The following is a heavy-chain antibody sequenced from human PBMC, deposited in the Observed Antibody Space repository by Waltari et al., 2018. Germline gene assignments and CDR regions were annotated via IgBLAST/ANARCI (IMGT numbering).Heavy chain of an antibody. CDR2: INSDGSST. Sequence: EVQLVESGGGLVQPGGSLRLSCAASGFTFSSYWMHWVRQAPGKGLVWVSRINSDGSSTSYADSGKGRFTISRDNAKNTLYLQMNSLRAEDTAVYYCARDNGDYHAFDIWGQGTMVTVSS. V-gene: IGHV3-74*01. CDR1: GFTFSSYW. D-gene: IGHD4-17*01. J-gene: IGHJ3*02. CDR3: ARDNGDYHAFDI.